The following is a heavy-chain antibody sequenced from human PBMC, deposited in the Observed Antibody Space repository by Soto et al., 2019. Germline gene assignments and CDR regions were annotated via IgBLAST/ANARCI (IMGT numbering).Heavy chain of an antibody. J-gene: IGHJ6*02. D-gene: IGHD3-10*01. V-gene: IGHV3-64D*08. Sequence: GRSLRLSCSASGFTFSSYAMHWVRQAPGKGLEYVSAISSNGGSTYYADSVKGRFTISRDNSKNTLYLQMSSLRAEDTAVYYCVNGGYYYGSGSLQVGDVWGQGTTVTVSS. CDR2: ISSNGGST. CDR1: GFTFSSYA. CDR3: VNGGYYYGSGSLQVGDV.